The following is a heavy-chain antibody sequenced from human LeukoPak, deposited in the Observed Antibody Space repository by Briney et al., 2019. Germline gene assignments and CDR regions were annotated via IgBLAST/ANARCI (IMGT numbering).Heavy chain of an antibody. CDR1: GFTFSSYA. CDR3: AREDAQLEPSFDY. V-gene: IGHV3-30-3*01. J-gene: IGHJ4*02. D-gene: IGHD1-1*01. Sequence: PGGSLRLSCAASGFTFSSYAVHWVRQAPGKGLEWVAVISYDGSNKYYADSVKGRFTISRDNSKNTLYLQMNSLRAEDTAVYYCAREDAQLEPSFDYWGQGTLVTVSS. CDR2: ISYDGSNK.